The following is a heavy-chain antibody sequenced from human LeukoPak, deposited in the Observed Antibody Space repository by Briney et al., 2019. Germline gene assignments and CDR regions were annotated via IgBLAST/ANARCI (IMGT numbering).Heavy chain of an antibody. V-gene: IGHV3-23*01. D-gene: IGHD3-22*01. J-gene: IGHJ4*02. CDR1: GFTFSSYA. CDR3: AKIATTMIVVANNFDY. Sequence: GSLRLSFAASGFTFSSYAMSWVRQAPGKGLEWVSAISGSGGSTYYADSVKGRFTISRDNSKNTLYLQMNSLRAEGTAVYYCAKIATTMIVVANNFDYWGQGTLVTVSS. CDR2: ISGSGGST.